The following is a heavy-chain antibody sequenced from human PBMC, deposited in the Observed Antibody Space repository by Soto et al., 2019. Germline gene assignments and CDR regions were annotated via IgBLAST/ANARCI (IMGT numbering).Heavy chain of an antibody. CDR1: GGSISSSSYY. J-gene: IGHJ4*02. D-gene: IGHD7-27*01. CDR3: ASGAKTGDFDY. Sequence: SETLSLTCTVSGGSISSSSYYWGWIRQPPGKGLEWIGSIYYSGSTYYNPSLKSRVTISVDTSKNQFSLKLSSVTAADTAVYYCASGAKTGDFDYWGQGTLVTVSS. CDR2: IYYSGST. V-gene: IGHV4-39*07.